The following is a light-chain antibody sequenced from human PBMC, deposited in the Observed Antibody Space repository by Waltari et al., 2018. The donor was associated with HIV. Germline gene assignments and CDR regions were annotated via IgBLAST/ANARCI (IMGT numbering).Light chain of an antibody. CDR2: AAS. Sequence: ALQMTQSPFSLSASVGDTVSLTCRKGRDIKRDLGWYQQRPGGAPKLLIFAASSLQSGIPSRFSGSGSGSDFTLTISDLQPEDFATYYCLQNYFFPPTFGQGTRVDIK. CDR3: LQNYFFPPT. V-gene: IGKV1-6*01. CDR1: RDIKRD. J-gene: IGKJ1*01.